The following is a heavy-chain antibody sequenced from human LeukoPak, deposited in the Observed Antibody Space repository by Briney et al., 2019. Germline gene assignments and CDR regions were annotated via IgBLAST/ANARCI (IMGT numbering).Heavy chain of an antibody. CDR3: ARGLSSWYY. CDR2: VSRDDNT. Sequence: SETLSLTCTVSGYSISDAYYWGWIRQSPGKGLEWIGSVSRDDNTYYNPSLKSRVIVSSDTSNNQVSLKVRSVAAADTAVYYCARGLSSWYYWGQGTLVTVSS. J-gene: IGHJ4*02. D-gene: IGHD6-13*01. V-gene: IGHV4-38-2*02. CDR1: GYSISDAYY.